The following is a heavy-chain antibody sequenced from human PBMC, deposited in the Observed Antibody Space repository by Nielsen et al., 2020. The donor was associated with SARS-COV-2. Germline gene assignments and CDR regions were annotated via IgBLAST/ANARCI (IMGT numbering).Heavy chain of an antibody. CDR2: IYSSGTT. V-gene: IGHV3-53*01. D-gene: IGHD3-10*01. CDR1: GFSVSSTY. J-gene: IGHJ3*02. Sequence: GESLKISCAASGFSVSSTYMNWVRQAPRKGLEWVSVIYSSGTTYYADSVKGRFTISRDNSKNTVYLQMNSLRAEDTAVYYCARDTYYYGSGSYHDAFDIWGQGTMVTVSS. CDR3: ARDTYYYGSGSYHDAFDI.